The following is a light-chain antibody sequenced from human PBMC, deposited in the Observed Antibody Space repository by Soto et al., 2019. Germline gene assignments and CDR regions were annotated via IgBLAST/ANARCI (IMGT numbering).Light chain of an antibody. Sequence: ELVLTQSPVALSLSSGERATLSCRASQSVSSTLLTWYQQKPGQAPRLLIYGVSSRATGIPDRFSGSGSGTDFTLTISRVEPEDFAVYYCQQYNKWPPVTFGQGTKLAIK. CDR3: QQYNKWPPVT. CDR2: GVS. CDR1: QSVSSTL. V-gene: IGKV3-20*01. J-gene: IGKJ2*01.